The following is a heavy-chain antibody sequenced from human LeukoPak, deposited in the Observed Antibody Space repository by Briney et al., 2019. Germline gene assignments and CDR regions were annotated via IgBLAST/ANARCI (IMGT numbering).Heavy chain of an antibody. Sequence: GGSLRLSCVASGFTFSRYGMHWVRQAPGKGLEWVAVIWYDGSAIYYADSVRGRFILFRDNSKNTVYLQMNSLRAEDTAVYYCARDLLDCSGGTCYTPGLDVWGQGTTVSVSS. J-gene: IGHJ6*02. V-gene: IGHV3-33*01. CDR3: ARDLLDCSGGTCYTPGLDV. CDR2: IWYDGSAI. CDR1: GFTFSRYG. D-gene: IGHD2-15*01.